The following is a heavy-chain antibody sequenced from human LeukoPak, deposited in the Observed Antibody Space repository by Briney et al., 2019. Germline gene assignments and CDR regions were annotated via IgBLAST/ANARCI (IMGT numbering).Heavy chain of an antibody. J-gene: IGHJ4*02. CDR3: ARETTEYSSGWYKVEGYFDY. Sequence: GASVKVSCKASGGTFSSYAISWVRQAPGQGLEWMGGIIPIFGTANYAQKFQGRVTITTDESTSTAYMELSSLRSEDTAVYYCARETTEYSSGWYKVEGYFDYWGQGTLVTVSS. CDR2: IIPIFGTA. D-gene: IGHD6-19*01. CDR1: GGTFSSYA. V-gene: IGHV1-69*05.